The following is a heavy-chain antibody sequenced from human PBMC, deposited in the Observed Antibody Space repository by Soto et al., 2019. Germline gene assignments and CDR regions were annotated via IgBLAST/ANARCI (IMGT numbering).Heavy chain of an antibody. J-gene: IGHJ3*02. CDR1: GFTFSSYG. CDR3: AKDYGDYFDAFDI. Sequence: GGSLRLSCAASGFTFSSYGMHWVRQAPGKGLEWVAVIWSDGNNKYYADSVKGRFTISRDNSKNTLYLQMNSLRAEDTAVYYCAKDYGDYFDAFDIWGQGTMVTVSS. CDR2: IWSDGNNK. D-gene: IGHD4-17*01. V-gene: IGHV3-33*06.